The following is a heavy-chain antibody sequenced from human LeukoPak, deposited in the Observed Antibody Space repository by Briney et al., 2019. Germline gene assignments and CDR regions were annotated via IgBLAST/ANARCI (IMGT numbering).Heavy chain of an antibody. J-gene: IGHJ3*02. CDR3: ARDSANAFDI. Sequence: GGSLRPSCAASGFIFSNYGMHWVRQAPGKGLEWVAPIWYDGSNKYYADSVKGRFTISRDNSKNTLYLQMNSLRAEDTAVYYCARDSANAFDIWGQGTMVTVSS. V-gene: IGHV3-33*01. D-gene: IGHD3-10*01. CDR2: IWYDGSNK. CDR1: GFIFSNYG.